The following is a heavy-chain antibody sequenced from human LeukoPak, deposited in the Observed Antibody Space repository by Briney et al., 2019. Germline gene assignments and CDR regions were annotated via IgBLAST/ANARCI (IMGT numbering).Heavy chain of an antibody. CDR2: ISSSSSYI. V-gene: IGHV3-21*01. Sequence: KTGGSLRLSCAASGFTFSSYSMNWVRQATGKGLEWVSSISSSSSYIYYADSVKGRFTISRDNAKNSLYLQMNSLRAEDTAVYYCARVGYSIAAAGYAAYWGQGTLVTVSS. D-gene: IGHD6-13*01. CDR3: ARVGYSIAAAGYAAY. J-gene: IGHJ4*02. CDR1: GFTFSSYS.